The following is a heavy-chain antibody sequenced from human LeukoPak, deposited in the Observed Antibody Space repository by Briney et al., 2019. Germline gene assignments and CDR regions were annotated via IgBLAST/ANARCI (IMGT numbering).Heavy chain of an antibody. CDR2: IKQDGSEK. J-gene: IGHJ4*02. V-gene: IGHV3-7*01. Sequence: GGSLRLSCAASGFTFSSYAMSWVHQAPGKGLEWVANIKQDGSEKYYVDSVKGRFTISRDNAKNSLYLQMNSLRAEDTAVYYCARDQYGSGSSYDYWGQGTLVTVSS. CDR3: ARDQYGSGSSYDY. CDR1: GFTFSSYA. D-gene: IGHD3-10*01.